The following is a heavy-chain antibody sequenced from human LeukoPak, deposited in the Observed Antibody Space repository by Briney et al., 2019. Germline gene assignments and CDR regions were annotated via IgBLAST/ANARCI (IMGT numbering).Heavy chain of an antibody. V-gene: IGHV3-30*02. CDR2: IRYDGSVK. Sequence: GGSLRLSCAASGLTFRNYGMHWVRQAPGKGLEWVAFIRYDGSVKYYVESVKGRFTISRDNSKNTLYLQMNSLRADDTAVYYCAKDLTGVTADDYWGQGTLVTVSS. CDR1: GLTFRNYG. D-gene: IGHD2-21*02. J-gene: IGHJ4*02. CDR3: AKDLTGVTADDY.